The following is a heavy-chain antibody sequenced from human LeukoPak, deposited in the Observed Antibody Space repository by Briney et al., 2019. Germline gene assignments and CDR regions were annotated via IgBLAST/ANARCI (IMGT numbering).Heavy chain of an antibody. Sequence: SETLSLTCTVSGGSISSSSYYWSWIRQPPGKGLEWIGEINHSGSTNYNPSLKSRVTISVDTSKNQFSLKLSSVTAADTAVYYCARDTFEARYFDWLLSHPPYYFDYWGQGTLVTVSS. CDR3: ARDTFEARYFDWLLSHPPYYFDY. D-gene: IGHD3-9*01. CDR2: INHSGST. J-gene: IGHJ4*02. CDR1: GGSISSSSYY. V-gene: IGHV4-39*07.